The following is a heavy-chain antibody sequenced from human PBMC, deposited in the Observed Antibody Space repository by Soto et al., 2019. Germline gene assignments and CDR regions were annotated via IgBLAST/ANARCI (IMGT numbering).Heavy chain of an antibody. CDR1: GYSFTSYW. CDR2: IDPSDSYT. D-gene: IGHD3-10*01. CDR3: ARIWVRGPLPYYCYGMYV. Sequence: GESLKISCKGSGYSFTSYWISWVRQMPGKGLEWMGRIDPSDSYTNYSPSFQGHVTISADKSISTAYLQWSSLKASDTAMYYCARIWVRGPLPYYCYGMYVWGQGTTVTVSS. J-gene: IGHJ6*02. V-gene: IGHV5-10-1*01.